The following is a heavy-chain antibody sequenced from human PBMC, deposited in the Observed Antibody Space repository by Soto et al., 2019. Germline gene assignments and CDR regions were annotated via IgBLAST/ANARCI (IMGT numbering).Heavy chain of an antibody. CDR2: MNPNSGNT. CDR1: GYTFTSYD. D-gene: IGHD3-22*01. V-gene: IGHV1-8*01. CDR3: ARVRGTYYYDSSGYSNAFDI. J-gene: IGHJ3*02. Sequence: ASVKVSCKASGYTFTSYDINWVRQATGQGLEWMGWMNPNSGNTGYAQKLQGRVTMTRNTSISTAYMELSSLRSEDTAVYYCARVRGTYYYDSSGYSNAFDIWGQGTMVTVS.